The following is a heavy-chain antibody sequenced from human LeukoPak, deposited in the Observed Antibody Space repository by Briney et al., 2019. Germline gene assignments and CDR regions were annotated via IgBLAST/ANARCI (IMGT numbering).Heavy chain of an antibody. Sequence: KPSETLSLTCTVSGGSISSRPYYWGWVRQSPGKGLEWIGTISYSGTTYYNPSLKSRVTISLDTSKNQFSLKLSSVAAADTAIYYCARDFSSSSSVYYYYMDAWGKGTTVTVSS. V-gene: IGHV4-39*07. J-gene: IGHJ6*03. D-gene: IGHD6-6*01. CDR2: ISYSGTT. CDR3: ARDFSSSSSVYYYYMDA. CDR1: GGSISSRPYY.